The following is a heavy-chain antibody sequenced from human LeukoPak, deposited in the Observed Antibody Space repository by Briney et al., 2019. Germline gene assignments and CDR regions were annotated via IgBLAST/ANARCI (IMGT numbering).Heavy chain of an antibody. CDR2: IYYSGST. CDR1: GGSISSYY. J-gene: IGHJ4*02. Sequence: PSETLSLTCTVSGGSISSYYWSWIRQPPGKGLEWIGYIYYSGSTNYNPSLKSRVTISVDTSKNQFSLKLSSVTAADTAVYYCARHVNDGDYPLDYWVQGTLVTVSS. V-gene: IGHV4-59*08. CDR3: ARHVNDGDYPLDY. D-gene: IGHD4-17*01.